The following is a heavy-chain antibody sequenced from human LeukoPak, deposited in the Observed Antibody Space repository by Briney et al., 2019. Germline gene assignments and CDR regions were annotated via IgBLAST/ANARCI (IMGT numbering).Heavy chain of an antibody. CDR1: GFTFSTYA. Sequence: QSGGSLRLSCSASGFTFSTYAIHWVRQAPGKGLEYVSAISSNGGNTYYADSVKGRFTISRDNSKNTLYLQMNSLRAEDTAVYYCAKDSITLIPSSGWYWVYWGQGTLVTVSS. J-gene: IGHJ4*02. CDR2: ISSNGGNT. V-gene: IGHV3-64*04. CDR3: AKDSITLIPSSGWYWVY. D-gene: IGHD6-19*01.